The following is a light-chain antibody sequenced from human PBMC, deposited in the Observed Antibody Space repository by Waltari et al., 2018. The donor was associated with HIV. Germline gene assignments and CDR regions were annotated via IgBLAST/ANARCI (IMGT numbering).Light chain of an antibody. J-gene: IGKJ1*01. Sequence: DIQMTQSPSSLSASVGDRVTITCRASQNITTYLNWYQQKPGKAPNLLIYAASSLQSGVPARFSGSGSGTDFTLAISSLQSEDFATYYCQQSYSTPRTCGQGTRVDTK. CDR1: QNITTY. V-gene: IGKV1-39*01. CDR2: AAS. CDR3: QQSYSTPRT.